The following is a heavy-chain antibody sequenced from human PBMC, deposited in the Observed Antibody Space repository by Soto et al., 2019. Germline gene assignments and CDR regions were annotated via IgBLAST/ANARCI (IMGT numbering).Heavy chain of an antibody. Sequence: GGSLRLSCAASGFTFSSYAMSWVRQAPGKGLEWVSAISGSGGSTYYADSVKGRFTISRDNSKNTLYLQMNSLRAEDTAVYYCAKFCQFYYIWGSYRWDYYYYMDVWGKGTTVTVSS. CDR1: GFTFSSYA. CDR2: ISGSGGST. D-gene: IGHD3-16*02. V-gene: IGHV3-23*01. CDR3: AKFCQFYYIWGSYRWDYYYYMDV. J-gene: IGHJ6*03.